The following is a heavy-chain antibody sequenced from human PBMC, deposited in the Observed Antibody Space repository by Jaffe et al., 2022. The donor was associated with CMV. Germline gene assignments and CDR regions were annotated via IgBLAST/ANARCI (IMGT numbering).Heavy chain of an antibody. J-gene: IGHJ4*02. Sequence: QVQLVESGGGVVQPGRSLRLSCAASGFTFSSYGMHWVRQAPGKGLEWVAVIWYDGSNKYYADSVKGRFTISRDNSKNTLYLQMNSLRAEDTAVYYCARAPYYDYVWGSYRPTSFDYWGQGTLVTVSS. V-gene: IGHV3-33*01. D-gene: IGHD3-16*02. CDR2: IWYDGSNK. CDR3: ARAPYYDYVWGSYRPTSFDY. CDR1: GFTFSSYG.